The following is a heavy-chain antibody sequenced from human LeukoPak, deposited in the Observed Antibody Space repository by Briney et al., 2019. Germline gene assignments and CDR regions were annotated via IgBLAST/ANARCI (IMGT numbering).Heavy chain of an antibody. D-gene: IGHD3-22*01. CDR1: GFTFSSYG. J-gene: IGHJ4*02. CDR2: IRYDGSNK. V-gene: IGHV3-30*02. CDR3: AKDRYPYYYDSSGYYPLDY. Sequence: PGGSLRLSCAASGFTFSSYGVHWVRQAPGKGLEWVAFIRYDGSNKYYADSVKGRFTISRDNSKNTLYLQMNSLRAEDTAVYYCAKDRYPYYYDSSGYYPLDYWGQGTLVTVSS.